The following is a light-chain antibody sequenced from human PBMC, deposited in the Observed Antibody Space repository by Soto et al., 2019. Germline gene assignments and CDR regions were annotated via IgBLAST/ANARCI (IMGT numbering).Light chain of an antibody. V-gene: IGLV2-14*01. CDR3: SSYTTISTRVV. CDR1: SSDVGGYNY. CDR2: EVS. J-gene: IGLJ2*01. Sequence: QSGLTQPASVSGSPGQSITISCTGTSSDVGGYNYVSWYQQYPGKAPKLMIYEVSNRPSGVSNRFSGSKSGNTASLTISGLQAEDEADYYCSSYTTISTRVVFGGGTQLTVL.